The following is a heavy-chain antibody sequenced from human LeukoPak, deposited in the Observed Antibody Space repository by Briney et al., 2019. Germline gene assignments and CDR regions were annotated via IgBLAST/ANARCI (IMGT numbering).Heavy chain of an antibody. J-gene: IGHJ6*03. CDR2: INHSGST. CDR3: ARQYSNSPYYYYYYYMDV. CDR1: GGSFSGYY. V-gene: IGHV4-34*01. D-gene: IGHD4-11*01. Sequence: SETLSLTCAVYGGSFSGYYWSWIRQPPGKGLEWIGEINHSGSTNYNPSLKSRVTISVDTSKSQFSLKLSSVTAADTAVYYCARQYSNSPYYYYYYYMDVWGKGTTVTVSS.